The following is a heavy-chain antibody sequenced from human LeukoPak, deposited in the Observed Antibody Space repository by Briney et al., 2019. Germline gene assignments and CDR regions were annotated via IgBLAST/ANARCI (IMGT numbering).Heavy chain of an antibody. CDR2: ISGSGGST. D-gene: IGHD1-7*01. Sequence: GGSLRLSCAASGFTFSSCAMSWVRQAPGKGLEWVSAISGSGGSTYYADSVKGRFTISRDNSKNTLYLQMNSLRAEDTAVYYCARGAGTTVFSYYYGMDVWGQGTTVTVSS. CDR3: ARGAGTTVFSYYYGMDV. V-gene: IGHV3-23*01. CDR1: GFTFSSCA. J-gene: IGHJ6*02.